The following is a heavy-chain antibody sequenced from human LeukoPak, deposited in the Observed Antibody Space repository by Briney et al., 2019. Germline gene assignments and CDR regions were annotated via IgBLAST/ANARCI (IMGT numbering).Heavy chain of an antibody. V-gene: IGHV4-59*01. Sequence: SETLSLTCTVSGGSISSYYWGWIRRPPGKGLEWIGYIYYSGSTNYNPSLKSRVTISVDTSKNQFSLKLSSVTAADTAVYYCARTGYCSGGSCYWYFDLWGRGTLVTVSS. D-gene: IGHD2-15*01. CDR1: GGSISSYY. CDR2: IYYSGST. CDR3: ARTGYCSGGSCYWYFDL. J-gene: IGHJ2*01.